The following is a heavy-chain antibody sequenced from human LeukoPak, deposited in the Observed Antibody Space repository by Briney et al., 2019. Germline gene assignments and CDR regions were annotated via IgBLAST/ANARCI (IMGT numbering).Heavy chain of an antibody. Sequence: PSETLSLTCTVSGGSISSYYWSWIRQPPGKGLEWIGYIYYSGSTNYNPSLKSRVTISVDTSKNQFSLKLSSVTAADTAVYYCARRRGVGGAVDIWGQGTMVTVSS. CDR2: IYYSGST. V-gene: IGHV4-59*12. D-gene: IGHD4-23*01. CDR3: ARRRGVGGAVDI. CDR1: GGSISSYY. J-gene: IGHJ3*02.